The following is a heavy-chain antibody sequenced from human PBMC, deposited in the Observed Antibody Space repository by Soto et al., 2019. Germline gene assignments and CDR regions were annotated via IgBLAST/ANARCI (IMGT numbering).Heavy chain of an antibody. CDR1: GYTFTSYD. J-gene: IGHJ6*03. V-gene: IGHV1-8*01. CDR3: AWGGRGDYGDYDMEV. D-gene: IGHD4-17*01. Sequence: QVQLVQSGAEVKKPGASVKVSCKASGYTFTSYDINWVRQATGQGLEWMGWMNPNSGNTGYAQKFQGRVTMTRNPSISPANRDLSSLRYEDRAVYYCAWGGRGDYGDYDMEVWGKGTTVTVSS. CDR2: MNPNSGNT.